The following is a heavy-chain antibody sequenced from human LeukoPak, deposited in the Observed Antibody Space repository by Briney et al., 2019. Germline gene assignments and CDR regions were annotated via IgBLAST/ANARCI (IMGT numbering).Heavy chain of an antibody. CDR1: GFIFTSYA. Sequence: GGSLRLSCAASGFIFTSYAMSWVRQAPGKGLEWVSAISGSGASTYYAGSVKGRFTISRDNSKNTLYLQMESLRAEDSALYYCAKDPGSGCRGGSCYSFSFDYWGQGTLVTVSS. CDR2: ISGSGAST. D-gene: IGHD2-15*01. CDR3: AKDPGSGCRGGSCYSFSFDY. V-gene: IGHV3-23*01. J-gene: IGHJ4*02.